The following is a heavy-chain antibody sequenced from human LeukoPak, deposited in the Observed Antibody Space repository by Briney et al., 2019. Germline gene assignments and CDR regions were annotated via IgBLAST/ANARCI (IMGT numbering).Heavy chain of an antibody. CDR2: IKQDGTER. CDR1: GFTFTTYW. V-gene: IGHV3-7*01. D-gene: IGHD3-10*02. CDR3: AELGITMIGGV. J-gene: IGHJ6*04. Sequence: PGGSLRLSCAASGFTFTTYWMSWVRQAPGKGLEWVANIKQDGTERYYVDSVKGRFTISRDNAKNSLYLQMNSLRAEDTAVYYCAELGITMIGGVWGKGTTVTISS.